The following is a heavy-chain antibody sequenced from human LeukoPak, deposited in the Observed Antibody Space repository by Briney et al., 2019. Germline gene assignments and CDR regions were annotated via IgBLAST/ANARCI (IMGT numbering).Heavy chain of an antibody. CDR2: ISGSGGST. CDR1: GFTFSSYA. D-gene: IGHD3-16*02. Sequence: PGGSLRLSCAASGFTFSSYAMSWVRQAPGKGLEWVSAISGSGGSTYYADSVKGRFTISRDNSKNTLYLQMNSLRAEDTAVYYCAKGYDYVWGSYRYNFDYWGQGTLVTVSS. V-gene: IGHV3-23*01. CDR3: AKGYDYVWGSYRYNFDY. J-gene: IGHJ4*02.